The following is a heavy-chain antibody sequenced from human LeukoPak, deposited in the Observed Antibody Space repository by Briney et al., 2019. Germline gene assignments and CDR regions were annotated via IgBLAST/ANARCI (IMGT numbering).Heavy chain of an antibody. CDR1: GGYFSGYY. Sequence: SETLSLTCAVYGGYFSGYYWSWIRQPPGKGLEWIGEINHSGSTNYNPSIKSRVTISVDTSKNQFSLKLSSVTAADTAVYYCAISDLDTFESIAARYYYYYMDVWGKGTTVTVSS. V-gene: IGHV4-34*01. CDR3: AISDLDTFESIAARYYYYYMDV. CDR2: INHSGST. D-gene: IGHD6-6*01. J-gene: IGHJ6*03.